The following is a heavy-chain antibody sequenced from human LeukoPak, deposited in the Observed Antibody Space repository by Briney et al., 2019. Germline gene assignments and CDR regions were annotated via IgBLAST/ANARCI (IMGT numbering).Heavy chain of an antibody. CDR2: ISSDSGTI. J-gene: IGHJ5*02. CDR3: ARAAQPGFDP. CDR1: GLTFSSYS. Sequence: GGSLRLSCGASGLTFSSYSMNWVRQAPGKGLEWVSYISSDSGTIYQADSVKGRLTISRDNAKNSLYLQINSLRAEDTAVYHCARAAQPGFDPWGQGTLVIVSS. D-gene: IGHD1-14*01. V-gene: IGHV3-48*01.